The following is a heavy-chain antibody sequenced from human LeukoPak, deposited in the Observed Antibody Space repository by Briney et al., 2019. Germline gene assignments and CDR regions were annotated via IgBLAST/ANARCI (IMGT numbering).Heavy chain of an antibody. J-gene: IGHJ6*03. D-gene: IGHD3-10*01. CDR1: GYTFSNYG. CDR2: ISGYNGNT. Sequence: ASVKVSCKASGYTFSNYGISWVRQAPGQGLEWMGWISGYNGNTNYAQKLQGRVTMTTDTSTSTAYMELRSLRSEDTAVYYCARGPRITLIRGGQWYFYMDVWGKGTTVTISS. CDR3: ARGPRITLIRGGQWYFYMDV. V-gene: IGHV1-18*01.